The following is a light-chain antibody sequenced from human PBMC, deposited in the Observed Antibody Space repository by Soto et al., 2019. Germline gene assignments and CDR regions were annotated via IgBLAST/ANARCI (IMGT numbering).Light chain of an antibody. Sequence: QSVLTQPASVSGSPGQSITLLCTGTSSDFGIYNSVSWYQQHPGKAPKLMIHDVTNRPSGVSGRFSGSRSGNTASLTISGLQAEYEADYYCSSFTSSSSYVFGPGTKVTVL. V-gene: IGLV2-14*03. J-gene: IGLJ1*01. CDR3: SSFTSSSSYV. CDR1: SSDFGIYNS. CDR2: DVT.